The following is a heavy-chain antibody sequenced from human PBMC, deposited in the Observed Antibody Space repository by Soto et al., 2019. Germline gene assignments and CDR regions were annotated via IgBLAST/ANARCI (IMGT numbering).Heavy chain of an antibody. J-gene: IGHJ2*01. V-gene: IGHV3-43D*04. CDR2: ITWDAGSA. CDR1: GFTFDDHT. D-gene: IGHD2-15*01. CDR3: VRGSTGSCPLCYFNV. Sequence: EVQLVVSGGLVVRPGGSLRLSCAGSGFTFDDHTMHWVRQAPGKGLEWVSLITWDAGSAFYADSVRGRFTITRDNAKNTLYLQMDRLSAEDTAVYYCVRGSTGSCPLCYFNVWGRGTLVTVSS.